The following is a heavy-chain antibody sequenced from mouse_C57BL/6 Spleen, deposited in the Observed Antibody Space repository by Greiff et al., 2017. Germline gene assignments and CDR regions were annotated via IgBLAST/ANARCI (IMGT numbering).Heavy chain of an antibody. CDR1: GYTFTSYW. CDR3: ARGGYGGSFGG. V-gene: IGHV1-55*01. Sequence: QVQLQQSGAELVKPGASVKMSCKASGYTFTSYWITWVKQRPGQGLEWIGDIYPGSGSTNYNEKFKGKATLTVDTASSTAYRQLSSLTSEDSAVYCCARGGYGGSFGGGGQGATLTVAS. CDR2: IYPGSGST. D-gene: IGHD1-1*01. J-gene: IGHJ2*01.